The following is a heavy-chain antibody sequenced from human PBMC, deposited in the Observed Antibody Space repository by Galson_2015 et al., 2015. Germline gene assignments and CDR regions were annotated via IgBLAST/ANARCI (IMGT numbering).Heavy chain of an antibody. D-gene: IGHD1-26*01. V-gene: IGHV3-23*01. CDR2: ISGSGGST. CDR1: GFTFSSYA. Sequence: SLRLSCAASGFTFSSYAMSWVRQAPGKGLEWVAAISGSGGSTYYADSVKGRFTISRDNSKNTLYLQMNSLRAEDTAVYYCATDRFEVGAVCWFDPCGRGTLVT. CDR3: ATDRFEVGAVCWFDP. J-gene: IGHJ5*02.